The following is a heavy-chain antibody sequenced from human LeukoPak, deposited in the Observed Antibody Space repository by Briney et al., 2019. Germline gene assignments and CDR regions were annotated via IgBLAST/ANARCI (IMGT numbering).Heavy chain of an antibody. CDR1: GFTFSNYA. CDR2: VSYDGSNK. CDR3: ARDRWHSSGWYTGEFDY. D-gene: IGHD6-19*01. J-gene: IGHJ4*02. V-gene: IGHV3-30-3*01. Sequence: PGGSLRLSCAASGFTFSNYAMHWVRQAPGKGLEWVAVVSYDGSNKYYADSVKGRFTISRDNSKNTLYLQMNSLRAEDTAVYYCARDRWHSSGWYTGEFDYWGQGTLVTVSS.